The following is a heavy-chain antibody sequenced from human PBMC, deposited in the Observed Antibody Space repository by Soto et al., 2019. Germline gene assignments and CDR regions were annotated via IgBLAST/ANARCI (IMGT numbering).Heavy chain of an antibody. CDR2: ISAYNGNT. Sequence: ASVKVSCKASGYTFTSYGISWVRQAPGQGLEWMGWISAYNGNTNYAQKLQGRATMTTDTSTSTAYMELRSLRSDDTAVYYCARDLFRGYYDDSSGYPWGQGTLVTVSS. CDR3: ARDLFRGYYDDSSGYP. J-gene: IGHJ5*02. CDR1: GYTFTSYG. D-gene: IGHD3-22*01. V-gene: IGHV1-18*04.